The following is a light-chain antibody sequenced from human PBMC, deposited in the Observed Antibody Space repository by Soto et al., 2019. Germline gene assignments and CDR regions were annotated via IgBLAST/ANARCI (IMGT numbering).Light chain of an antibody. Sequence: EIQVTQTRYSLSASVGDRGTITCRASQSISSYLNWYQQKPGKAPKLLIYAAYSLQSGVPLRFSGSGSGTDFTLTISSLQPEDFATYYCQQSYSTPIPSGQVTLL. V-gene: IGKV1-39*01. CDR1: QSISSY. CDR2: AAY. J-gene: IGKJ5*01. CDR3: QQSYSTPIP.